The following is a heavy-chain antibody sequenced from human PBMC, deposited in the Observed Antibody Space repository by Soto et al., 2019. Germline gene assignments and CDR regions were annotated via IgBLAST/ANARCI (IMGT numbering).Heavy chain of an antibody. Sequence: GESLKISCKGSGYSFTSYWIGWVRQMPGKGLEWMGIIYPGDSDTRYSPSFQGQVTISADKSISTAYLQWSSLKASDTAMYYCARRGSGSYYYYYCMDVWGQGTTVTVSS. V-gene: IGHV5-51*01. CDR2: IYPGDSDT. CDR1: GYSFTSYW. D-gene: IGHD1-26*01. J-gene: IGHJ6*02. CDR3: ARRGSGSYYYYYCMDV.